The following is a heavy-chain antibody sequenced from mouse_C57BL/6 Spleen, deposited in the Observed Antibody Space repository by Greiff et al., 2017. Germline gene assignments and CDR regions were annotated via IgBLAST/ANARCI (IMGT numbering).Heavy chain of an antibody. CDR3: DYYGSRWAMDY. Sequence: QVQLKESGAELARPGASVKLSCKASGYTFTSYGISWVKQRTGQGLEWIGEIYPRSGNTYYNEKFKGKATLTADKSSSTAYMELRSLTSEDSAVYFCDYYGSRWAMDYWGQGTSVTVSS. CDR2: IYPRSGNT. J-gene: IGHJ4*01. D-gene: IGHD1-1*01. CDR1: GYTFTSYG. V-gene: IGHV1-81*01.